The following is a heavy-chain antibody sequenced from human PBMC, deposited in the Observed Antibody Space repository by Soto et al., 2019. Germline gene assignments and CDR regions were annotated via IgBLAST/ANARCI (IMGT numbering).Heavy chain of an antibody. J-gene: IGHJ6*02. V-gene: IGHV3-15*07. CDR3: TTARRQTIFGVVTHYGMDV. D-gene: IGHD3-3*01. Sequence: GGSLRLSCAASGFTFSNAWMNWVRQAPGKGLEWVGRIKSKTDGGTTDYAAPVKGRFTISRDDSKNTLYQQMNSLKTEDTAVYYCTTARRQTIFGVVTHYGMDVWGQGTTVTVSS. CDR2: IKSKTDGGTT. CDR1: GFTFSNAW.